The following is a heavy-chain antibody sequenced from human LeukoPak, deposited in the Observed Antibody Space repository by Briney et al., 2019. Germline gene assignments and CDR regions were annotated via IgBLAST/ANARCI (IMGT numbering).Heavy chain of an antibody. D-gene: IGHD3-10*01. Sequence: GGSLRLSCAASGFTVSSNYMSWVRQAPGKGLEWVSVIYNTGTTYYADPVKGGFTISRDNSKNTLYLQMNSLRAEDTAVYYCARHRIVLLWFGEPGGWFDPWGQGTLVTVSS. CDR3: ARHRIVLLWFGEPGGWFDP. J-gene: IGHJ5*02. V-gene: IGHV3-66*04. CDR1: GFTVSSNY. CDR2: IYNTGTT.